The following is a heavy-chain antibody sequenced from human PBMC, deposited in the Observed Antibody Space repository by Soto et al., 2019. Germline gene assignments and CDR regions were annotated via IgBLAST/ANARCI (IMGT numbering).Heavy chain of an antibody. CDR2: ISSSSSYI. CDR1: GFTFSSYS. Sequence: EVQLVESGGGLVKPGGSLRLSCAASGFTFSSYSMNWVRQAPGKGLEWVSSISSSSSYIYSADSVKGRFTISRDNAKNSLYLQMNSLRAEDTAVYYCAREVSKYSGYDFDYGGQGTLVTVSS. CDR3: AREVSKYSGYDFDY. D-gene: IGHD5-12*01. V-gene: IGHV3-21*01. J-gene: IGHJ4*02.